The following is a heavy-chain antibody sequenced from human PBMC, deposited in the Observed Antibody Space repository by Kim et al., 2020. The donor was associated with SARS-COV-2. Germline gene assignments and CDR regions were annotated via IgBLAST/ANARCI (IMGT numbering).Heavy chain of an antibody. Sequence: GFPHRLSCASSGFTFSSYAMSWVRQAPGKGLYWVSAISGSGGSTYYADSVKGRFTISRDNSKNTLYLQMNSLRAEDTAVYYCAKLGFSWTSVGFDYWGQGTLVTVSS. CDR1: GFTFSSYA. CDR3: AKLGFSWTSVGFDY. V-gene: IGHV3-23*01. CDR2: ISGSGGST. J-gene: IGHJ4*02. D-gene: IGHD2-2*01.